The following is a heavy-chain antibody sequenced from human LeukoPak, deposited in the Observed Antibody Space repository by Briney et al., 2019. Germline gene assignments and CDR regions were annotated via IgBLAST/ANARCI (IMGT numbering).Heavy chain of an antibody. CDR2: ISYDGSNK. J-gene: IGHJ4*02. V-gene: IGHV3-30-3*01. CDR1: GFTFSSYA. Sequence: PGGSLRLSCAASGFTFSSYAMHWVRQAPGKGLEWVAVISYDGSNKYYADSVKGRFTISRDNSKNTLYLQMNSLRAEDTAVYYCARDGYSSSSGILDYWGQGTLVTVSS. D-gene: IGHD6-6*01. CDR3: ARDGYSSSSGILDY.